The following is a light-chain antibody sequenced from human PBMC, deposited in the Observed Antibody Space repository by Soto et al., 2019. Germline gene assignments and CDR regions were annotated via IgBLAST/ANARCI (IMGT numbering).Light chain of an antibody. V-gene: IGLV2-14*01. CDR2: EVS. CDR1: SNDVGGFNY. J-gene: IGLJ3*02. CDR3: SSYRIYRSLG. Sequence: QSVLTQPASVSGSAGQSISISCTGTSNDVGGFNYVSWYQHHPGKAPKLLIYEVSDRPSGVSNRFSGSKSGDTASLTVSGLQAEDEAHYYCSSYRIYRSLGFGGGPKLTVL.